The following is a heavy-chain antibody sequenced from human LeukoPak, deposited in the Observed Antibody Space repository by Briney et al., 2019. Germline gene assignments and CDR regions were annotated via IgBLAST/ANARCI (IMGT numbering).Heavy chain of an antibody. J-gene: IGHJ4*02. Sequence: SLKVSCKASGCTFSSYAISWVRQAPGQGLEWMGGIIPIFGTANYAQKFQGGVTITADESTSTAYMELSSLRSEDTAVYYCATNYYDSSGYYRHFDYWGQGTLVTVSS. D-gene: IGHD3-22*01. CDR3: ATNYYDSSGYYRHFDY. V-gene: IGHV1-69*01. CDR2: IIPIFGTA. CDR1: GCTFSSYA.